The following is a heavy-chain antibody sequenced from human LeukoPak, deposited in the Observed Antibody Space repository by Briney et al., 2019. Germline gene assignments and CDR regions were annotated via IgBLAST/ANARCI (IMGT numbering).Heavy chain of an antibody. J-gene: IGHJ4*02. CDR2: LYSDGNT. CDR3: ARGVEPLAANTLAY. D-gene: IGHD1-14*01. V-gene: IGHV3-53*01. Sequence: PGGSLRLSCAASGFTVMTNDMSWVRQAPGKGLDWVSVLYSDGNTKYADSVQGRFTISRDNSKNTLYLEMNSLTPDDTAVYYCARGVEPLAANTLAYWGQGTLVTVSS. CDR1: GFTVMTND.